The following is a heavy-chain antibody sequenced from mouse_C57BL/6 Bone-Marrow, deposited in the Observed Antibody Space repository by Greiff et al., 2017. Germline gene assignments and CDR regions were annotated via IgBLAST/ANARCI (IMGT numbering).Heavy chain of an antibody. CDR2: INPYNGGT. V-gene: IGHV1-19*01. CDR1: GYTFTDYY. CDR3: ARMTAQATYV. D-gene: IGHD3-2*02. J-gene: IGHJ3*01. Sequence: VQLQQSGPVLVKPGASVKMSCKASGYTFTDYYMNWVKQSHGKSLEWIGVINPYNGGTSYKQKFKGKATLTVDKSSSTAYMELNSLTSEDSAVYYCARMTAQATYVWGQGTLVTVSA.